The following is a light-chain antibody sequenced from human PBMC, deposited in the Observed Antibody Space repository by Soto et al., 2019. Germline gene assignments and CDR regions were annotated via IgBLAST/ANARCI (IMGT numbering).Light chain of an antibody. CDR3: QQRANWTPLT. V-gene: IGKV3-11*01. J-gene: IGKJ4*01. CDR1: QSVSNY. CDR2: DAS. Sequence: EIVLTQSPDILSLSPGERATLSCRASQSVSNYLAWYHQKPGQAPRLLIYDASNKATVIPARFSGSGSGTDFTLTISSLEPEDFAVYYCQQRANWTPLTFGGGTKVEIK.